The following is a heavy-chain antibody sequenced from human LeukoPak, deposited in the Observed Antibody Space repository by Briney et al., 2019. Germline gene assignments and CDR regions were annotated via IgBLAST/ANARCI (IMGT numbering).Heavy chain of an antibody. D-gene: IGHD3-10*01. CDR2: THTSGST. V-gene: IGHV4-4*07. J-gene: IGHJ4*02. Sequence: PSETLSLTCTVSGGSISSYYWTWIRQPAGKGLEWIGRTHTSGSTNYNPSLKSRVTISVDTSRKQFSLKLRSVTAADKAVYYGGRGLWFGDENPPYFDYWGQGILVTVSS. CDR1: GGSISSYY. CDR3: GRGLWFGDENPPYFDY.